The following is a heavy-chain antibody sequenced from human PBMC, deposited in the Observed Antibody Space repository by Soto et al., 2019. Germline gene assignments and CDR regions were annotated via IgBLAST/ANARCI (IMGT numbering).Heavy chain of an antibody. J-gene: IGHJ4*02. CDR2: LNPRNGQT. CDR1: GVNFSTYY. V-gene: IGHV1-8*01. Sequence: QGQLVQSGAEVKKPGASVKVSCQTSGVNFSTYYFNWVRQAAGQGPEWMGWLNPRNGQTGYVQKFRGRVTMTRDTPIATVYLELSRLTSEDTAIYFCARETDTSMVDYWGQGTLVTVSS. D-gene: IGHD5-18*01. CDR3: ARETDTSMVDY.